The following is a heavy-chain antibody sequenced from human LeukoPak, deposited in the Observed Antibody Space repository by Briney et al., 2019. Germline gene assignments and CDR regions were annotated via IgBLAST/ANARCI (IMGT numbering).Heavy chain of an antibody. CDR2: ISGSGGST. Sequence: GGSLRLSCAASGFTFSSYAMSWVRQAPGKGLEWVSGISGSGGSTYYVDSVKGRFTISRDNSKNTLYLQMNSLRAEDTAVYYCAKDLYSFGPFDYWGQGTLVTVSS. J-gene: IGHJ4*02. CDR3: AKDLYSFGPFDY. CDR1: GFTFSSYA. D-gene: IGHD5-18*01. V-gene: IGHV3-23*01.